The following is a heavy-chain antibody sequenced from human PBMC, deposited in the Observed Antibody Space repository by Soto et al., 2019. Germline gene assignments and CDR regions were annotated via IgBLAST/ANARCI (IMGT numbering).Heavy chain of an antibody. CDR1: GFTFSSYA. CDR3: AKDRSGVTNPPHYYYGMDV. D-gene: IGHD4-17*01. V-gene: IGHV3-23*01. Sequence: SLRLSCAASGFTFSSYAMSWVRQAPGKGLEWVSAISGSGGSTYYADSVKGRFTISRDNSKNTLYLQMNSLRAEDTAVYYCAKDRSGVTNPPHYYYGMDVWGQGTTVTVSS. CDR2: ISGSGGST. J-gene: IGHJ6*02.